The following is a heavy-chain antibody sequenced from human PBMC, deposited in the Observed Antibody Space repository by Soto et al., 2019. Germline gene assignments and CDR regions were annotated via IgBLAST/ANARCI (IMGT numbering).Heavy chain of an antibody. D-gene: IGHD6-6*01. CDR3: ARDKGGIAARPDDFDY. CDR2: INAGNGNT. J-gene: IGHJ4*02. Sequence: EASVKASCKASGYTFTSYAMRWVRQAPGQRLEWMGWINAGNGNTKYSQKFQGRVTITADKSTSTAYMELSSLRSEDTAVYYCARDKGGIAARPDDFDYWGQGTLVTVSS. CDR1: GYTFTSYA. V-gene: IGHV1-3*01.